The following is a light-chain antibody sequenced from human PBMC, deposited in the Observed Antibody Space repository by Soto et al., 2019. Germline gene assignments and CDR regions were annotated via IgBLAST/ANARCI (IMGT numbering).Light chain of an antibody. CDR1: QSVSSY. V-gene: IGKV3-11*01. CDR2: DAS. J-gene: IGKJ1*01. Sequence: EIVLTQSPATLSLSPGERATLSCRASQSVSSYLAWYQQTPGQAPRLLIYDASNRATGIPARFSGSGSGTDFTRTISSLEPEDFAVYYCHQRSNWPRTFGQGTKV. CDR3: HQRSNWPRT.